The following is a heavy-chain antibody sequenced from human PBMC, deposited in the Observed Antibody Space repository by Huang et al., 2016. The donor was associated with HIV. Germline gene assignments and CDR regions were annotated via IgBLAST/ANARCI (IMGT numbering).Heavy chain of an antibody. CDR3: ARHFSYYDSSGYTPWDAFDI. CDR2: IYYSGST. Sequence: QLQLQGSGPGLVKPSETLSLTCTVSVGSIPSSSYYWGWIRQPPGKGLEWVGSIYYSGSTDYDPSLKSRVTVSVDTSKNQVSRKLSSVTAADTAVYYCARHFSYYDSSGYTPWDAFDIWGQGTMVTVSS. CDR1: VGSIPSSSYY. D-gene: IGHD3-22*01. J-gene: IGHJ3*02. V-gene: IGHV4-39*01.